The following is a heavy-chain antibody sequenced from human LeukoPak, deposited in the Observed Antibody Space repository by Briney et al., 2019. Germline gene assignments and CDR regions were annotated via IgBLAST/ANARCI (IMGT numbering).Heavy chain of an antibody. CDR1: GFTFSNYW. CDR3: AAVGATDTKFDF. Sequence: GGSLRLSCVASGFTFSNYWMHWVRQAPGKGLVWVSRINTDESRSTYADSVKGRFTISRNNAKNTLYLQMSNLRAEDTAVYYCAAVGATDTKFDFWGQGSLVTVSP. J-gene: IGHJ5*01. CDR2: INTDESRS. D-gene: IGHD1-26*01. V-gene: IGHV3-74*01.